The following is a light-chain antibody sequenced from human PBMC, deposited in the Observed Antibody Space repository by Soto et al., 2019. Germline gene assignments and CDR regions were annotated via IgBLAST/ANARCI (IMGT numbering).Light chain of an antibody. V-gene: IGKV1-9*01. Sequence: GDRVIMTCRASQGISSYLAWYQQKPGKAPTLLIYAASTLETGVPSRFSGSGSWTDFTLTISSLQPEDFATYYCQQLNIYPFTFGPGTKVDIK. CDR3: QQLNIYPFT. CDR1: QGISSY. CDR2: AAS. J-gene: IGKJ3*01.